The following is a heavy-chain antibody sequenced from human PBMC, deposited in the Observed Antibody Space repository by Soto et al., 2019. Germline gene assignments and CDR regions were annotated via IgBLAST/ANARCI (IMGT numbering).Heavy chain of an antibody. CDR1: GFTFRSYV. J-gene: IGHJ4*02. V-gene: IGHV3-30*19. D-gene: IGHD3-16*01. CDR3: ARWGSTGGLDV. Sequence: QVHLVESGGGVVQPGTSLRLSCVGSGFTFRSYVIHWIRQAPGKGLEWVALTSYDGSNKYYDDSVKGRFTISRDNSRNTVDLQMDNLRLEDTALYYCARWGSTGGLDVWGQGTLVSVSS. CDR2: TSYDGSNK.